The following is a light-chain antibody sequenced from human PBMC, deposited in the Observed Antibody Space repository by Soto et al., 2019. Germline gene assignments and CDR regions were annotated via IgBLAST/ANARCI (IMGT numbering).Light chain of an antibody. CDR1: QSVSSD. Sequence: DIQMTQSPSSLSASVGDRVTITCRASQSVSSDLNWYQQKPGKAPILLIYAASSLQSGVPSRFSGSGSGTDFTLTISSLQPEDFATYFCQQSYSTPRTFDQGTKVEIK. CDR3: QQSYSTPRT. V-gene: IGKV1-39*01. CDR2: AAS. J-gene: IGKJ1*01.